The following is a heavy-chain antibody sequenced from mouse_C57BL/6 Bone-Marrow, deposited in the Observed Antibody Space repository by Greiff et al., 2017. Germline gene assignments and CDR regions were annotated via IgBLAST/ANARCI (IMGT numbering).Heavy chain of an antibody. V-gene: IGHV14-4*01. Sequence: VQLQQSGAELVRPGASVKLSCTASGFNIKDDYMHWVKQRPEQGLEWIGWIDPENGDTEYASKFQGKATITADTSSNTAYLQLSSLTSEDTAVYYCTMCYGSICYFDYWGQGTTLTVSS. D-gene: IGHD1-1*01. J-gene: IGHJ2*01. CDR3: TMCYGSICYFDY. CDR1: GFNIKDDY. CDR2: IDPENGDT.